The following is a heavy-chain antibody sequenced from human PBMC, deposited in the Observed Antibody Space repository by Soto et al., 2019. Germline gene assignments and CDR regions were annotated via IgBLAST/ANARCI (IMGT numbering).Heavy chain of an antibody. CDR2: IIPIFGTA. CDR3: AQTAGVYSSSWHPPFDY. CDR1: GGTFSSYA. V-gene: IGHV1-69*06. Sequence: QVQLVQSGAEVKKPGSSVKVSCKASGGTFSSYAISWVRQAPGQGLEWVGGIIPIFGTANYAQKFQGRVTITADKSTSKAYMELSSRRSEDTAVYYCAQTAGVYSSSWHPPFDYWGQGTLVTVSS. D-gene: IGHD6-13*01. J-gene: IGHJ4*02.